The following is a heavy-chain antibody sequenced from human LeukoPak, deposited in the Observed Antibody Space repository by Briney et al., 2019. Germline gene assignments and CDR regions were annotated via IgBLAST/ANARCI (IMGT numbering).Heavy chain of an antibody. CDR3: ARDYCTSTTRPNWFDP. D-gene: IGHD2-2*01. V-gene: IGHV4-4*02. CDR1: GGSISSSYW. J-gene: IGHJ5*02. CDR2: IYHSGST. Sequence: SGTLSLTCAVSGGSISSSYWWSWIRQPPGKGLEWIGEIYHSGSTNYNLSLKSRVAISVDKSKNQFSLKLNSVTAADTAVYYCARDYCTSTTRPNWFDPWGQGTLVTVSS.